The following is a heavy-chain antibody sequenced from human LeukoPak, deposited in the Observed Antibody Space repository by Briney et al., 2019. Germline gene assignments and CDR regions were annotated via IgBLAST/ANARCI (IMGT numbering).Heavy chain of an antibody. D-gene: IGHD3-22*01. J-gene: IGHJ4*02. CDR3: ARSYYYDSSGYWDYFDY. V-gene: IGHV4-4*07. Sequence: SETLSLTCTVSGGSISSYYWSWIRQPAGKGLEWIGRIYTSGSTNYNPSLKSRVTMSVDTSKNQFSLKLSSVTAADTAVYYCARSYYYDSSGYWDYFDYWGQGTQVTVSS. CDR2: IYTSGST. CDR1: GGSISSYY.